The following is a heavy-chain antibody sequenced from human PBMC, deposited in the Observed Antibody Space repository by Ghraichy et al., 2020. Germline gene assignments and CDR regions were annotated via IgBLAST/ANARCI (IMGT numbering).Heavy chain of an antibody. J-gene: IGHJ4*02. CDR1: GYSFTSYW. V-gene: IGHV5-51*01. CDR3: ARRSSTSSYAFDY. CDR2: IYPGDSDT. D-gene: IGHD2-2*01. Sequence: GESLNISCKGSGYSFTSYWIGWVRQMPGKGLEWRGIIYPGDSDTRYSPSFQGQVTISADKSISTAYLQWSSLKASDTAMYYCARRSSTSSYAFDYWGQGTLVTVSS.